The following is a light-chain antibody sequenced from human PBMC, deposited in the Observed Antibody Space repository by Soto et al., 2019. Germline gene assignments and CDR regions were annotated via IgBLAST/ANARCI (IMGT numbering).Light chain of an antibody. CDR2: EVS. CDR3: SAYTSSSTLVV. J-gene: IGLJ2*01. CDR1: SSDIGGYNY. Sequence: QSALTQPASVSGSPGQSITISCTGTSSDIGGYNYVSWYQQHPGKAPKVMIYEVSHRPSGVSDRFYGSKSGNTASLTISGLRAEVEADYFCSAYTSSSTLVVFGGGTKLTVL. V-gene: IGLV2-14*01.